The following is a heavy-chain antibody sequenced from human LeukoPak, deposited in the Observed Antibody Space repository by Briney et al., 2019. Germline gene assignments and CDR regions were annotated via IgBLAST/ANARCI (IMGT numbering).Heavy chain of an antibody. J-gene: IGHJ6*02. CDR2: ISGSGGST. Sequence: GSLRLSCAASGFTFSDYYMSWIRQAPGKGLEWVSAISGSGGSTYYADSVKGRFTISRDNSKNTLYLQMNSLRAEDTAVYYCAKEVVAAAGIYYGMDVWGQGTTVTVSS. D-gene: IGHD6-13*01. CDR1: GFTFSDYY. V-gene: IGHV3-23*01. CDR3: AKEVVAAAGIYYGMDV.